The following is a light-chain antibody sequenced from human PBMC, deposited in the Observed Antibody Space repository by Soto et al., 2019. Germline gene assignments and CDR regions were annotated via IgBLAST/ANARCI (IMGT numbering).Light chain of an antibody. J-gene: IGLJ1*01. V-gene: IGLV2-14*01. CDR1: SGDVGGYNS. CDR2: DVT. Sequence: QSALAQPASVSGSPGQSITISCTGTSGDVGGYNSVSWYRQDPGKAPKLMIYDVTNRPSGVSNRFSGSKSGNTASLTISGLQAEDEADYYCSSFTSDITYVFGTGTNATV. CDR3: SSFTSDITYV.